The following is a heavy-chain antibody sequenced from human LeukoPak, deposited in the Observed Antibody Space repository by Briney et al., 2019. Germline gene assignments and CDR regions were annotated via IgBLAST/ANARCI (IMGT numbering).Heavy chain of an antibody. J-gene: IGHJ4*02. CDR1: GHTFVTYG. CDR2: ISTYNGNT. Sequence: GASVKVSCKASGHTFVTYGINWVRQAPGQGPEWIGWISTYNGNTKYALKFQDRVTLTRDTSTTTAYMELKSLTSDDRAVYYCARASFDHWGQGTLVIVSS. CDR3: ARASFDH. V-gene: IGHV1-18*01.